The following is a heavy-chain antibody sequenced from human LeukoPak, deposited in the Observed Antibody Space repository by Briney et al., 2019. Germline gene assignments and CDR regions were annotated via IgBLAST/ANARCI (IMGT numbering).Heavy chain of an antibody. CDR2: INHSGST. CDR3: ARGLTYYDFWSGYWRDYYLDY. D-gene: IGHD3-3*01. V-gene: IGHV4-34*01. Sequence: SETLSLTCAVYGGSFSGYYWSWIRQPPGKGLEWIGEINHSGSTNYNPSLKSRVTISVDTSKNQFSLKLSSVTAADTAVYYCARGLTYYDFWSGYWRDYYLDYWGQGTLVTVSS. J-gene: IGHJ4*02. CDR1: GGSFSGYY.